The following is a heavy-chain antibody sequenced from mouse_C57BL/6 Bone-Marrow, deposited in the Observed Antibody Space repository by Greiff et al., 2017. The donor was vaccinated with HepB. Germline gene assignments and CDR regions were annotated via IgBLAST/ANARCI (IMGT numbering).Heavy chain of an antibody. Sequence: EVKLVESGGGLVQPGGSLKLSCAASGFTFSDYGMAWVRQAPRKGPEWVAFISNLAYSIYYADTVTGRFTISRENAKNTLYREMSSLRSEDTAMYYCARGGPYGNFDYWGQGTTLTVSS. CDR2: ISNLAYSI. CDR1: GFTFSDYG. J-gene: IGHJ2*01. D-gene: IGHD1-1*01. V-gene: IGHV5-15*01. CDR3: ARGGPYGNFDY.